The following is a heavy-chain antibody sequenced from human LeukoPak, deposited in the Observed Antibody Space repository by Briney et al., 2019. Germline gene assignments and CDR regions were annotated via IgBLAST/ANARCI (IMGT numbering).Heavy chain of an antibody. CDR3: AKRGVVIRVILVGFHKEAYYFDS. V-gene: IGHV3-23*01. CDR2: ISDSGGRT. D-gene: IGHD3-22*01. J-gene: IGHJ4*02. Sequence: GGSLRLSCAVSGITLSNYGMSWVRQAPGKGLEWVTGISDSGGRTNYADSVKGRFTISRDNPKSTLYLQMNSLRAEDTAVYFCAKRGVVIRVILVGFHKEAYYFDSWGQGALVTVSS. CDR1: GITLSNYG.